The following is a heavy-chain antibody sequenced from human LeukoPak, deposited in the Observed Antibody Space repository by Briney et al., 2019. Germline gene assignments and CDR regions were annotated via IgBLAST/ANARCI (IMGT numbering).Heavy chain of an antibody. D-gene: IGHD4-11*01. CDR3: ARDMTTVTNDAFDI. V-gene: IGHV4-59*11. CDR1: GGSISSHY. Sequence: PSETLSLTCTVSGGSISSHYWSWIRQPPGKGLEWIAYLFDSVNTKDNPSLQSRLTLSADTSKNQFSLRLSSVTAADTAVYYCARDMTTVTNDAFDIWGQGTMVTVSS. J-gene: IGHJ3*02. CDR2: LFDSVNT.